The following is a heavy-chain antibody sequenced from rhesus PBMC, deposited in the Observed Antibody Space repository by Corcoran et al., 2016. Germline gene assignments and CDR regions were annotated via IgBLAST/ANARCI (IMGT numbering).Heavy chain of an antibody. J-gene: IGHJ5-2*02. CDR1: GFTFSNYW. D-gene: IGHD1-44*01. Sequence: EVQLVESGGGLAKPGGSLRLSCEASGFTFSNYWMYWVRQGRGKGLEWISSIISTRSGTYYADSVKGRFTVSRENAKNTLYLQMDSLRTEDTAVYYCAKDLLAGGMDVWGRGVLVTVSS. V-gene: IGHV3-28*02. CDR3: AKDLLAGGMDV. CDR2: IISTRSGT.